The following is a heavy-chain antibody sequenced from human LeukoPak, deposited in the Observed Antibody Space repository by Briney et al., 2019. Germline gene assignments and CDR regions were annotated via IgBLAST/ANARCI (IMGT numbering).Heavy chain of an antibody. V-gene: IGHV4-39*07. D-gene: IGHD2-2*01. J-gene: IGHJ5*02. CDR1: GGSISSSSYY. Sequence: SETLSLTCTVSGGSISSSSYYWGWIRQPPGKGLEWIGSIYYSGSTYYNPSLKSRATISVDTSKNQFSLKLSSVTAADTAVYYCARVAQIVVVPAAINWFDPWGQGTLVTVSS. CDR3: ARVAQIVVVPAAINWFDP. CDR2: IYYSGST.